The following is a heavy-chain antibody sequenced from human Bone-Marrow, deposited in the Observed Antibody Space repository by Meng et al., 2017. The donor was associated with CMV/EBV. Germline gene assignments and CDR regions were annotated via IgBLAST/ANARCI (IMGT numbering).Heavy chain of an antibody. V-gene: IGHV5-51*01. CDR2: IYPGDSDT. D-gene: IGHD3-3*01. J-gene: IGHJ3*02. Sequence: GGTLRLSCKGSGYSFSSYWIGWVCQMPGKGLEWMGIIYPGDSDTRYSPSFQGQVAISADKSINTAYLQWSSLKASDTAMYYCARQKAGFWSGYPAFDIWGQGTVVTVSS. CDR1: GYSFSSYW. CDR3: ARQKAGFWSGYPAFDI.